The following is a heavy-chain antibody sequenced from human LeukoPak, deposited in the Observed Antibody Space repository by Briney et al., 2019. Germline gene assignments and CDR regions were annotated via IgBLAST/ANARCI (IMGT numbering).Heavy chain of an antibody. CDR2: INHSGST. D-gene: IGHD3-3*01. J-gene: IGHJ5*02. Sequence: SETLSLTCAVYGGSFSGYYWSWIRQPPGKGLEWIGEINHSGSTNYNPSLKSRVTISVGTSKNQFSLKLSSVTAADTAVYYCARGREYYDFWSGYYDWFDPWGQGTLVTVSS. V-gene: IGHV4-34*01. CDR1: GGSFSGYY. CDR3: ARGREYYDFWSGYYDWFDP.